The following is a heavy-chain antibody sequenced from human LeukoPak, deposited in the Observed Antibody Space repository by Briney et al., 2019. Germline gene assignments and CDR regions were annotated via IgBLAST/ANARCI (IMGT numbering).Heavy chain of an antibody. CDR2: MNPNSGHT. CDR1: GHTFTTND. J-gene: IGHJ4*02. CDR3: AREVSGDFALDS. V-gene: IGHV1-8*01. Sequence: GASVKVSCKASGHTFTTNDINWVRQAAGQGLEWMGWMNPNSGHTDYAPKFQGRITMTRNTSINTAYMELSSLTSEDTAVYLCAREVSGDFALDSWGQGTLVTVSS.